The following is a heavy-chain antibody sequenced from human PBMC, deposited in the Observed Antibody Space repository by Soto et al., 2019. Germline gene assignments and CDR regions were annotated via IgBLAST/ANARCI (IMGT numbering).Heavy chain of an antibody. J-gene: IGHJ3*02. D-gene: IGHD2-2*01. CDR3: ARGHELCSSTSCSLAAFDI. V-gene: IGHV1-69*13. CDR2: IIPIFGTA. Sequence: ASVKVSCKASGGTFSSYAISWVRQAPGQGLEWLGGIIPIFGTANYAQKIQGRVTITADESTSTAYMELSSLRSEDTAVYYCARGHELCSSTSCSLAAFDIWGQGTMVTVSS. CDR1: GGTFSSYA.